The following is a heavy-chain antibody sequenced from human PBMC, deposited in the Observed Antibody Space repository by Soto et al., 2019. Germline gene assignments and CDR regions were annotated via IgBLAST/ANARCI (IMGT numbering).Heavy chain of an antibody. J-gene: IGHJ4*02. D-gene: IGHD3-10*01. CDR2: IHYSGKT. V-gene: IGHV4-59*01. CDR3: ATSYGTACYTY. CDR1: GGSIGPYY. Sequence: SETLSLTCTVTGGSIGPYYWSWIRQPPGRGLEWIGHIHYSGKTNYNPSLKSRLTISVDTSKNQFTLQLTSVTVEDTAVYYCATSYGTACYTYWGQGTQVTVSS.